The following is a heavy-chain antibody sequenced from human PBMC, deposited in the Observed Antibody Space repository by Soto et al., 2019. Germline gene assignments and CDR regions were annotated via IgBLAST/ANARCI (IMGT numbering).Heavy chain of an antibody. CDR2: IVVGSGNT. CDR1: GFTFTSSA. V-gene: IGHV1-58*01. Sequence: SVKVSCKASGFTFTSSAVQWARQARGQRLEWIGWIVVGSGNTNYAQKFQERVTITRDMSTSTAYMELSSLRSEDTAVYYCAADGSPTAMVNFYYYYYGMDVWGQGTTVTGSS. CDR3: AADGSPTAMVNFYYYYYGMDV. D-gene: IGHD5-18*01. J-gene: IGHJ6*02.